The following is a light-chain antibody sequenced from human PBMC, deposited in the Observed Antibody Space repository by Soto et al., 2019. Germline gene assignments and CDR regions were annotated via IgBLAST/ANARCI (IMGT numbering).Light chain of an antibody. CDR2: DAS. CDR1: QSVGSD. V-gene: IGKV3D-15*01. J-gene: IGKJ1*01. Sequence: EIVMTQSPATLSVSPGERATLSCRASQSVGSDLAWYQQKPGQAPRLVIYDASIRATGIPDRISGSGSERDFTLTISRLEPEDAAVYYCQQYLNSPRTFGQGTKVDI. CDR3: QQYLNSPRT.